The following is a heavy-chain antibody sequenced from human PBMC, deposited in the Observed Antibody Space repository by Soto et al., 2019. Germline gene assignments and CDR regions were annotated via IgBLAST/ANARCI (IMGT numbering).Heavy chain of an antibody. D-gene: IGHD3-3*01. CDR1: GFTFSSYA. J-gene: IGHJ6*02. CDR3: ARVFPDDFWSMDV. Sequence: GGSLRLSCAASGFTFSSYAMHWVRQAPGKGLEWVAVISYDGSNKYYADSVKGRFTISRDNSKNTLYLQMNSLRAEDTAVYYCARVFPDDFWSMDVWAQGTTVTVSS. V-gene: IGHV3-30-3*01. CDR2: ISYDGSNK.